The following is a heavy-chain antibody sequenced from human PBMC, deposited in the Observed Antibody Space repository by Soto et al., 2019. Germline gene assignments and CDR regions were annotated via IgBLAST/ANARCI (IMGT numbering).Heavy chain of an antibody. V-gene: IGHV3-74*01. Sequence: EVQLVESGGGLVQPGGSLRLSCAASGFTFSSYWMKWVRQAPGKGLVWVSRISSDGSSTTYADSVKGRFTISRDNAKNTLYLQMNRLRAEDTAVYYCARLGSWSGSYYYMDVWGKGTTVTVSS. CDR3: ARLGSWSGSYYYMDV. CDR1: GFTFSSYW. CDR2: ISSDGSST. J-gene: IGHJ6*03. D-gene: IGHD3-3*01.